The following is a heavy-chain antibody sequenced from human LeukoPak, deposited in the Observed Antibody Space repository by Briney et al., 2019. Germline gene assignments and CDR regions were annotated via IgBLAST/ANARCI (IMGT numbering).Heavy chain of an antibody. CDR2: MNPNSGNT. Sequence: ASVKVSCKASGYTFTSYDINWVRQATGQGLEWMGWMNPNSGNTGYAQKFQGRVTITRNTSISTAYMELSSLRSEDTAVCYCARGLRVPPLIQLWNRHYYYYMDVWGKGTTVTVSS. V-gene: IGHV1-8*03. J-gene: IGHJ6*03. CDR3: ARGLRVPPLIQLWNRHYYYYMDV. CDR1: GYTFTSYD. D-gene: IGHD5-18*01.